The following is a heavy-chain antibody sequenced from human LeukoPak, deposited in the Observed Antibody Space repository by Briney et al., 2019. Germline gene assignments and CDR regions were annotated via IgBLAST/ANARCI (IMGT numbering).Heavy chain of an antibody. CDR3: ARAFSGFSFDC. Sequence: GGSLRLSCAASGFTFSDYYMNWIRQAPGKGLEWVSYITGSSSYTSYADSVKGRFTISRDNAKNSLYLQMNSLRAEDTAVYYCARAFSGFSFDCWGQGTLVTVSS. V-gene: IGHV3-11*05. D-gene: IGHD5-12*01. J-gene: IGHJ4*02. CDR2: ITGSSSYT. CDR1: GFTFSDYY.